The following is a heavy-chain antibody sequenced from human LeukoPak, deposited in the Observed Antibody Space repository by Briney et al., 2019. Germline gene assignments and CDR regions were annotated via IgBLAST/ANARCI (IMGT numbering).Heavy chain of an antibody. V-gene: IGHV1-46*01. D-gene: IGHD1-26*01. Sequence: GASVKVSCKASGYTFTSYYMHWVRQAPGQGLEWMGIIDPSGGSTSYAQKFQGRVTMTRDTSTSTVYMELSSLRSEDTAVYYCARESGSTGFDPWGQGTLVTASS. CDR3: ARESGSTGFDP. J-gene: IGHJ5*02. CDR1: GYTFTSYY. CDR2: IDPSGGST.